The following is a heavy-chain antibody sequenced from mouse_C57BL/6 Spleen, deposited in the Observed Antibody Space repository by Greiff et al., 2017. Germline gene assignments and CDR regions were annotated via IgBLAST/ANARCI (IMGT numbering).Heavy chain of an antibody. CDR2: IYPGSGST. Sequence: QVQLQQPGAELVKPGASVKMSCKASGYTFTSYWITWVKQRPGQGLEWIGDIYPGSGSTNYNEKFKSKATLTVDTSSSTAYMQLSSLTSEDAAVYYCARAYYDYGGDAMDYWGQGTSVTVSS. CDR3: ARAYYDYGGDAMDY. CDR1: GYTFTSYW. J-gene: IGHJ4*01. V-gene: IGHV1-55*01. D-gene: IGHD2-4*01.